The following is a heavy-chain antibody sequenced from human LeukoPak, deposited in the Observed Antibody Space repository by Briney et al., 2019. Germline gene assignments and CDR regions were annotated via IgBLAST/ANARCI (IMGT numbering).Heavy chain of an antibody. CDR3: ARGFNYDYVWGSYRYSSLFDY. Sequence: TSETLSLTCAVYGGSFSGYYWSWIRQPPGKGLEWIGEINHSGSTNYNPSLKSRVTISVDTSKNQFSLKLSSVTAADTAVYYCARGFNYDYVWGSYRYSSLFDYWGQGTLVTVSS. D-gene: IGHD3-16*02. V-gene: IGHV4-34*01. J-gene: IGHJ4*02. CDR1: GGSFSGYY. CDR2: INHSGST.